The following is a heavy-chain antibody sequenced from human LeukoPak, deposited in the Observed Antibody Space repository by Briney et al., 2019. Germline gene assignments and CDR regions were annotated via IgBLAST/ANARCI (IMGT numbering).Heavy chain of an antibody. V-gene: IGHV1-46*01. Sequence: ASVKVSCKASGYTFTSYYIYWVRQAPGQGLEWMGLINPGDGNTNYAQKFQGRVTMTRDMSTSTVYMGLSSLTSEDTAVYYCARGQRPIRVVTSELFDYWGQGTLVTVSS. CDR1: GYTFTSYY. CDR3: ARGQRPIRVVTSELFDY. CDR2: INPGDGNT. D-gene: IGHD3-3*01. J-gene: IGHJ4*02.